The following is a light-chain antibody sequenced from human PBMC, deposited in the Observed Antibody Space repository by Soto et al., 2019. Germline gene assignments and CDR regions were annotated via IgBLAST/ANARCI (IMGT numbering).Light chain of an antibody. CDR1: QSVSSY. Sequence: LPQSPATLSLSPGERATLSCRASQSVSSYLAWYQQKPGQAPRLLIYDASNRATGIPARFSGSGSGTDFTLTISSLEPEDFAVYYCQQRSNWEITFGQGTRLEIK. CDR2: DAS. J-gene: IGKJ5*01. CDR3: QQRSNWEIT. V-gene: IGKV3-11*01.